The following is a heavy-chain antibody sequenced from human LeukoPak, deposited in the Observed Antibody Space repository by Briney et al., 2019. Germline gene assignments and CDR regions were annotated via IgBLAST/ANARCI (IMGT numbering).Heavy chain of an antibody. CDR1: GFTFSSYA. CDR3: ATRVLAYCGGDCYSDFDY. J-gene: IGHJ4*02. V-gene: IGHV3-23*01. CDR2: ISGSGGST. D-gene: IGHD2-21*02. Sequence: GGSLRLSCAASGFTFSSYAMSWVRQAPGKGLEWVSAISGSGGSTYYADSVKGRLTISRDNSKNTLYLQMNSLRAEDTAVYYCATRVLAYCGGDCYSDFDYWGQGTLVTVSS.